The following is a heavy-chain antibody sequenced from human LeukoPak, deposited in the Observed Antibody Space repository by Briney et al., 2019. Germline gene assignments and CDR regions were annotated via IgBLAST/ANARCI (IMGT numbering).Heavy chain of an antibody. V-gene: IGHV1-24*01. CDR2: FDPEDGET. CDR1: GYTLTELS. J-gene: IGHJ4*02. D-gene: IGHD5-24*01. Sequence: GASVKVSCKVSGYTLTELSMHWVRQAPGKGLEWMGGFDPEDGETMYAQKFQGRVTMTEDTSTDTAYMELSSLRSEDTAVYYCATDLTKDGYNWNYWGQGTLVTVSS. CDR3: ATDLTKDGYNWNY.